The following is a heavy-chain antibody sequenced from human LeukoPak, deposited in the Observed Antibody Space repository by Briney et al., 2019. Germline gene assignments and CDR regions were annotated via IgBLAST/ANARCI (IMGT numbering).Heavy chain of an antibody. CDR3: ARYGGTQYYYYYYMDV. CDR2: INHSGST. J-gene: IGHJ6*03. CDR1: GGSFSGYY. Sequence: PSETLSLTCAVYGGSFSGYYWSWIRQPPGKGLEWIGEINHSGSTNYNPSLKSRVTISVDTSKNQFSLKLSSVTAADTAVYYCARYGGTQYYYYYYMDVWGKGTTVTVSS. D-gene: IGHD1-1*01. V-gene: IGHV4-34*01.